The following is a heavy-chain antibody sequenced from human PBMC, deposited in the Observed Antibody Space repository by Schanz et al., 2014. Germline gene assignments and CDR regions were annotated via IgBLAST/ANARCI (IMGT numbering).Heavy chain of an antibody. Sequence: QVLLQESGPGVVKPSGTLSLTCAVSGGSIIVRTGGGGVGQPPGKGLEWIGEIYHNGDTSLNPSLKSRATMSVDKSKKEFSLRLTSLTAADTALYYCVRGVGAWEQRIFDYWGKGTLVTVSS. CDR3: VRGVGAWEQRIFDY. D-gene: IGHD1-26*01. CDR2: IYHNGDT. J-gene: IGHJ4*02. CDR1: GGSIIVRTG. V-gene: IGHV4-4*02.